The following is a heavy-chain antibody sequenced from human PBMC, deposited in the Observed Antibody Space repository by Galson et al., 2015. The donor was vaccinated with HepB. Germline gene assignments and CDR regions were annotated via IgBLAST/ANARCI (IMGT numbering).Heavy chain of an antibody. V-gene: IGHV3-30*05. Sequence: SLRLSCAASGFTFSSYSMNWVRQAPGKGLEWVAVISYDGSNKYYADSVKGRFTISRDNSKNTLYLQMNSLRAEDTAVYYCARDFGIAAAGTYYYYYGMDVWGQGTTVTVSS. D-gene: IGHD6-13*01. CDR1: GFTFSSYS. CDR3: ARDFGIAAAGTYYYYYGMDV. CDR2: ISYDGSNK. J-gene: IGHJ6*02.